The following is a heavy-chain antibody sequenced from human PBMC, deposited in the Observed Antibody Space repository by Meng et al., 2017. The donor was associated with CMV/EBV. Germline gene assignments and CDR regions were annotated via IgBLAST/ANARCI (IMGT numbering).Heavy chain of an antibody. Sequence: GESLKISCAASGFTFSSYSMNWVRQAPGKGLEWVSSISSSSSYIYYADSVKGRFTISRDYAKNSLYLQMNSLRAEDTAVYYCARFSFYGGNSVAFDYYYGMDVWGQGTTVTVSS. V-gene: IGHV3-21*01. CDR3: ARFSFYGGNSVAFDYYYGMDV. CDR2: ISSSSSYI. J-gene: IGHJ6*02. D-gene: IGHD4-23*01. CDR1: GFTFSSYS.